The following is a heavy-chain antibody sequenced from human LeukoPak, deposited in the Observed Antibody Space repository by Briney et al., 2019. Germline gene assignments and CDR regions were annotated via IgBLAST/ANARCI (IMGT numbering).Heavy chain of an antibody. J-gene: IGHJ4*02. CDR1: GGSISSGDYY. Sequence: PSETLSLTCTVSGGSISSGDYYWSWIRQPPGKGLEWIGYIYYSGSTYYNPSLKSRVTISVDTSKNQFSLKLSSVTAADTAVDYCARGEVVVALVYWGQGTLVTVSS. V-gene: IGHV4-30-4*08. D-gene: IGHD2-15*01. CDR2: IYYSGST. CDR3: ARGEVVVALVY.